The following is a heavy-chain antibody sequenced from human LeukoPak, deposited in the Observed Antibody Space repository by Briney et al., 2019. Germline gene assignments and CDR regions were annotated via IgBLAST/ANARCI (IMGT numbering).Heavy chain of an antibody. J-gene: IGHJ3*02. V-gene: IGHV3-49*04. CDR2: IRSKAYGGTT. CDR1: GFTFGGYS. CDR3: TRAIEGAFDI. Sequence: GGSLRLSCTASGFTFGGYSMTWVRQAPGKGLEWVGFIRSKAYGGTTEYAASVKGRFTLSRDDSKSIAYLQMNSLKTEDTAVYYCTRAIEGAFDIWGQGTMVTVSS.